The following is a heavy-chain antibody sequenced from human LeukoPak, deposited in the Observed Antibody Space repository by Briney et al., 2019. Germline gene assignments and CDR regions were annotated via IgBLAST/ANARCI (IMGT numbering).Heavy chain of an antibody. D-gene: IGHD3-22*01. CDR3: SFSGYTYDY. CDR1: GGSISGSSYY. Sequence: SETLSLTCTVSGGSISGSSYYWGWIRQPPGKGLEWIGSIYYSGSTYYNPSLKSRVTISVDTSKNQFSLKLSSVTAADTAVYYCSFSGYTYDYWGQGTLVTVSS. CDR2: IYYSGST. V-gene: IGHV4-39*07. J-gene: IGHJ4*02.